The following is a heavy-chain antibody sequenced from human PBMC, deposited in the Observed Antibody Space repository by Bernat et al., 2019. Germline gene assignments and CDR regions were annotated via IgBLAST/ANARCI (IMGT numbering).Heavy chain of an antibody. V-gene: IGHV3-30-3*01. Sequence: QVQLVESGGGVVQPGRSLRLSCAASGFIFSNYAMHWVRQAPGKGLEWVAVISYDGSNKYYADSVKGRFTISRDNSRNTLYLQMNSLRAEDTAVYYCARDRGYDFRSGSPLYHFDYWGQGTLVTVSS. CDR1: GFIFSNYA. J-gene: IGHJ4*02. CDR2: ISYDGSNK. CDR3: ARDRGYDFRSGSPLYHFDY. D-gene: IGHD3-3*01.